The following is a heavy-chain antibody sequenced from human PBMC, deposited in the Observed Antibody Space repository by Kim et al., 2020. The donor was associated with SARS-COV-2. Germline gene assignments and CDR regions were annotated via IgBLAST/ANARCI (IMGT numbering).Heavy chain of an antibody. V-gene: IGHV3-23*01. J-gene: IGHJ3*02. Sequence: ADSVKGRFTISRDNSKNTLYLQMNSLRAEDTAVYYCAKFSVEWLFDAFDIWGQGTMVTVSS. CDR3: AKFSVEWLFDAFDI. D-gene: IGHD3-3*01.